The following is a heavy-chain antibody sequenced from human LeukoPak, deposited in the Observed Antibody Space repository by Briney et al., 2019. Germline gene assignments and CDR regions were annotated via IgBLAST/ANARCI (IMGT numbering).Heavy chain of an antibody. Sequence: GESLKISCKGSGYSFSNYWIGWVRQMPGKGLEWMGIIYPDDSDTRYSPYLQGQVTISADKSINTAYLQWSSLKASDSALYYCARRYYYGSGSWDTFDYWGQGTLVTVST. CDR2: IYPDDSDT. J-gene: IGHJ4*02. D-gene: IGHD3-10*01. V-gene: IGHV5-51*01. CDR1: GYSFSNYW. CDR3: ARRYYYGSGSWDTFDY.